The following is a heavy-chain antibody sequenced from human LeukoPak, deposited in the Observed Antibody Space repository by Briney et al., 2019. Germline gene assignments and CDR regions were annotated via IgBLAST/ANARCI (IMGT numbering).Heavy chain of an antibody. Sequence: SETLSLTCTVSGGSVSSGSYYWSWIRQPPGKGLEWIGYIYYSGSTNYNPSLKSRVTISVDTSKNQFSLKLSSVTAADTAVYYCARGGVDYYGSGNYYLDYWGQGTLVTVSS. CDR3: ARGGVDYYGSGNYYLDY. D-gene: IGHD3-10*01. V-gene: IGHV4-61*01. CDR1: GGSVSSGSYY. J-gene: IGHJ4*02. CDR2: IYYSGST.